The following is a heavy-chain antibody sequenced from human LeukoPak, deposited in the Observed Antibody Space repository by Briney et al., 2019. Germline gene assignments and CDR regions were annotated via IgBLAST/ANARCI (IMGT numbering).Heavy chain of an antibody. CDR2: ISWDSRST. CDR1: GFTFDDYA. D-gene: IGHD4-11*01. Sequence: GRSLRLSCAASGFTFDDYAMHWVRQAPGRGLEWVSLISWDSRSTYYADSVKGRFTISRDNSKNSLYLQMNSLRTEDTALYYCARAPYGNYGTLDYWGQGTLVTVSS. CDR3: ARAPYGNYGTLDY. V-gene: IGHV3-43*01. J-gene: IGHJ4*02.